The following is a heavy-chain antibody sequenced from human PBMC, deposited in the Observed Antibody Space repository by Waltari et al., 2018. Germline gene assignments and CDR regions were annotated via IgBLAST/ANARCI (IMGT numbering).Heavy chain of an antibody. CDR3: AGGYYESSGFSFYYFYHMDV. Sequence: QVQLVQSGAEVKKPGSSVTVSCKASGGSFASYGISWVRQAPGQGLEWMGGIIPTVGTTNYAQKCRGRVTINADKSTSTAYMHLTSLRSEDAAVYYCAGGYYESSGFSFYYFYHMDVWGKGTTVTVSS. V-gene: IGHV1-69*14. D-gene: IGHD3-22*01. CDR2: IIPTVGTT. CDR1: GGSFASYG. J-gene: IGHJ6*03.